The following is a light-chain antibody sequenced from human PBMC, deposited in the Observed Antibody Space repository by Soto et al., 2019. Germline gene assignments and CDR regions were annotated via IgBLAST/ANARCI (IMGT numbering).Light chain of an antibody. V-gene: IGKV3-11*01. J-gene: IGKJ4*01. CDR2: DAS. CDR1: QSVTTS. CDR3: QQRSNWPLT. Sequence: EIVLTQSPATLSLSPGERATLSCRASQSVTTSLVWYQQKPGHAPRLLMYDASTRATGIPARFIGSGSGTDFTLTISGLEPEVFAVYYCQQRSNWPLTFGGGTKVEI.